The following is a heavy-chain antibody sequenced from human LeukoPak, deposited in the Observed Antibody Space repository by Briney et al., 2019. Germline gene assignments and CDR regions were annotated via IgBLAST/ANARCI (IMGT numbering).Heavy chain of an antibody. Sequence: ASVKVSCKASGYSFSSYGISWVRQAPGQGLEWMGWISAYNGNTNHAQKFQGRVTMTTDTSTSTVYMEVRSLRSDDTAVYYCARDSSPSLVGATVFDYWGQGTLAAVSS. CDR1: GYSFSSYG. CDR2: ISAYNGNT. V-gene: IGHV1-18*01. J-gene: IGHJ4*02. CDR3: ARDSSPSLVGATVFDY. D-gene: IGHD1-26*01.